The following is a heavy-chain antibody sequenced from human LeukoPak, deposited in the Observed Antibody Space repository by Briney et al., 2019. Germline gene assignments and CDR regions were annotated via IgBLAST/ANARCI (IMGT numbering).Heavy chain of an antibody. D-gene: IGHD4-23*01. CDR2: MNPNSGNT. V-gene: IGHV1-8*01. J-gene: IGHJ6*02. Sequence: ASVKVSCKASGYTFTSYDINWVRQATGQGLEWMGWMNPNSGNTGYAQKFQGRGTMTRNTSISTAYMDLSSLRSEDTAVYYCARGDYGGTLYYGMDVWGQGTTVTVSS. CDR3: ARGDYGGTLYYGMDV. CDR1: GYTFTSYD.